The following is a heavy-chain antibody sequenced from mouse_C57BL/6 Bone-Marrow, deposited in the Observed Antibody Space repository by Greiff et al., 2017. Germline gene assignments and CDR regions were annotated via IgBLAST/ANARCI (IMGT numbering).Heavy chain of an antibody. CDR2: IYPRSGNT. J-gene: IGHJ2*01. Sequence: QVQLQQSGAELARPGASVKLSCKASGYTFTSYGISWVKQRTGQGLEWIGEIYPRSGNTYYNEKFKGKATLTADKSSSTAYMELRSLTSEDSAVXFCARTDYYGSSYVFYYLDYWGQGTTLTVSS. V-gene: IGHV1-81*01. CDR1: GYTFTSYG. D-gene: IGHD1-1*01. CDR3: ARTDYYGSSYVFYYLDY.